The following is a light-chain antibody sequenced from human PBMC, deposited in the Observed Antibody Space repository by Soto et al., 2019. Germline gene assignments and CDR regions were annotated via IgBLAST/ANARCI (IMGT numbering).Light chain of an antibody. V-gene: IGLV1-44*01. CDR2: SNN. Sequence: QSVLTQPPSAAGTPGQRVTISCSGSRSNIGSNTVNWYQQVPGTAPKLLIYSNNDRPSGVPDRFSGSKSGTSASLAISGLQSEDEADYYCAAWDDSLNGPLFGGGTQLTVL. J-gene: IGLJ7*01. CDR1: RSNIGSNT. CDR3: AAWDDSLNGPL.